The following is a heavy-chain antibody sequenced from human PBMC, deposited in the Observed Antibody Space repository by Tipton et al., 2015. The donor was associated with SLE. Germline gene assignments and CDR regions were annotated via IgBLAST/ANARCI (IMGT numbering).Heavy chain of an antibody. CDR2: VYTTGNT. V-gene: IGHV4-61*02. CDR1: GGSIGAGSFY. CDR3: ARAFAYGGNSRHFDF. Sequence: TLSLTCAVSGGSIGAGSFYWSWIRQPAGQGLEWIGRVYTTGNTDYNPSLKSRVSISLGTSRNQFSLSLSSVTAADTAIYFCARAFAYGGNSRHFDFWGPGTLVIVSS. J-gene: IGHJ4*02. D-gene: IGHD4-23*01.